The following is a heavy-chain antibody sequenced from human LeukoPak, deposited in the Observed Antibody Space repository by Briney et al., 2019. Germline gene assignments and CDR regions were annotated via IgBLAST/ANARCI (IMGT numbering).Heavy chain of an antibody. J-gene: IGHJ4*02. CDR3: ARQDMGYYFDY. D-gene: IGHD2-15*01. CDR1: GYSISSGYY. CDR2: IYHSGST. Sequence: PSETLSLTCTVSGYSISSGYYWGWIRQPPGKGLEGIGSIYHSGSTYYNPSLKSRVTISVDTSKNQFSLKLSSVTAADTAVYYCARQDMGYYFDYWGQGTLVTVSS. V-gene: IGHV4-38-2*02.